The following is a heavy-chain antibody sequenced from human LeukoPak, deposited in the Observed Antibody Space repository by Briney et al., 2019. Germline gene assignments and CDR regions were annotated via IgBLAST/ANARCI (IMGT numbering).Heavy chain of an antibody. D-gene: IGHD1-26*01. CDR3: ARVRVGATTGDAFDI. CDR1: TFTFSIYA. V-gene: IGHV3-30-3*01. Sequence: PGRSLRLSCVASTFTFSIYAMDWVRQAPGKGLEWVAAISYDGGNEYYADSVKGRFTVSRDNSKNTLYLQMNSLRVEDAAVYYCARVRVGATTGDAFDIWGQGTMVAVAS. CDR2: ISYDGGNE. J-gene: IGHJ3*02.